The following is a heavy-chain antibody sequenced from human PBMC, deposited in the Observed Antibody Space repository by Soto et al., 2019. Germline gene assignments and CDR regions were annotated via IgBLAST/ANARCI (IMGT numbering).Heavy chain of an antibody. CDR2: ISYDGSNK. CDR1: GFTFSSYG. D-gene: IGHD6-6*01. V-gene: IGHV3-30*18. J-gene: IGHJ4*02. Sequence: PGGSLRLSCAASGFTFSSYGMHWVRQAPGKGLEWVAVISYDGSNKYYADSVKGRFTISRDNSKNTLYLQMNSLRAEDTAVYYCAKEGGGYSSSSLSSGVYYFDYWGQGTLVTVSP. CDR3: AKEGGGYSSSSLSSGVYYFDY.